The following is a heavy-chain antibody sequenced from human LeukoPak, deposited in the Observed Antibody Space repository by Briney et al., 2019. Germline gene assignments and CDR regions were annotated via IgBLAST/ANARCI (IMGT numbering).Heavy chain of an antibody. CDR2: ISGSGDST. D-gene: IGHD3-16*02. CDR3: AKSLVLRKSRGY. J-gene: IGHJ4*02. Sequence: GGSLRLSCEASGFTFSGYAVSWVRQAPGKGLEWVSGISGSGDSTDYADSVKGRFTISRDNSKNTLYVQMNSLRAEDTAVYYCAKSLVLRKSRGYWGQGTLVTVSS. V-gene: IGHV3-23*01. CDR1: GFTFSGYA.